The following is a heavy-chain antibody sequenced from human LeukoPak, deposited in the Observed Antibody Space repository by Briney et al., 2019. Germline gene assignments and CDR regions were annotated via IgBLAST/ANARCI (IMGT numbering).Heavy chain of an antibody. V-gene: IGHV3-48*04. J-gene: IGHJ4*02. D-gene: IGHD6-13*01. CDR3: ARASVAAAAHDY. CDR2: ISSSGSTI. CDR1: GFTFSSYA. Sequence: GGSLRLSCAASGFTFSSYAMSWVRQAPGKGLEWVSYISSSGSTIYYADSVKGRFTISRDNAKNSLYLQMNSLRAEDTAVYYCARASVAAAAHDYWGQGTLVTVSS.